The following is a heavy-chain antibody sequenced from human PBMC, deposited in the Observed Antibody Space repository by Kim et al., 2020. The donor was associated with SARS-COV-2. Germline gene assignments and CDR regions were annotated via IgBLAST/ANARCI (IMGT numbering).Heavy chain of an antibody. Sequence: GGSLRLSCAASGITFSSYGMHWVRQAPGKGLEWVAVISYDGSNKNYADSVKGRFTISRDNSKNTLYLQMNSLRDEDTAVYYCAKDLKMGPGSGWYYYYYG. CDR2: ISYDGSNK. CDR3: AKDLKMGPGSGWYYYYYG. V-gene: IGHV3-30*18. J-gene: IGHJ6*01. CDR1: GITFSSYG. D-gene: IGHD6-19*01.